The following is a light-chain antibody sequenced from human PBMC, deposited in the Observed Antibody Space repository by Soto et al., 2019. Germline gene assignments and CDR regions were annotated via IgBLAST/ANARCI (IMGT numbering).Light chain of an antibody. V-gene: IGKV2-30*01. CDR3: MQGTHWPT. CDR2: KVP. J-gene: IGKJ1*01. Sequence: DVVMTQSPLSLPVTLGQPASVSCRSSQSLVYSDGNIYLSWFHQRPGQSPRRLIYKVPNRESGVPDRFSGSGSGTEFTLRISTVEAEDVGVYYCMQGTHWPTFGQGTKVDNK. CDR1: QSLVYSDGNIY.